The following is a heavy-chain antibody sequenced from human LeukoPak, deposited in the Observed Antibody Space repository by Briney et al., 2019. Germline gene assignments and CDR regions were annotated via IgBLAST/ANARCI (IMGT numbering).Heavy chain of an antibody. D-gene: IGHD5-18*01. CDR2: ISYDGSNK. Sequence: GGSLRLSCAASGFTFSSYAMHWVRQAPGKGLEWVAVISYDGSNKYYADSVKGRFTISRDNSKNTLYLQMDSLRAEDTAVYYCARDGPAMVLDYWGQGTLVTVSS. J-gene: IGHJ4*02. CDR3: ARDGPAMVLDY. CDR1: GFTFSSYA. V-gene: IGHV3-30-3*01.